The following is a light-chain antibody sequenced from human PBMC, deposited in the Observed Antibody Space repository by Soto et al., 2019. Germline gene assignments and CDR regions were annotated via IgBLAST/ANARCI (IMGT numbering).Light chain of an antibody. Sequence: QSALTQPASVSGTPGQSFTISCTGTSSDVGGYNYVSWYQQHPGKDPKLMIYEVSNRPSGVSNRFSGSKSGNTASLTISGLQAEDEADYYCSSYTSSSAYVFGTGTKLTFL. J-gene: IGLJ1*01. CDR3: SSYTSSSAYV. CDR1: SSDVGGYNY. V-gene: IGLV2-14*01. CDR2: EVS.